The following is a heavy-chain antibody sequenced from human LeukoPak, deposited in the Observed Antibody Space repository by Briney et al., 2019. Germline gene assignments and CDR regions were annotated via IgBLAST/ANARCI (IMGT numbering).Heavy chain of an antibody. CDR1: GFTFSRYW. CDR2: INSDGSST. V-gene: IGHV3-74*01. CDR3: ASLGYYYGSGDY. Sequence: GGSLRLSCAASGFTFSRYWMHWVRQAPGKGLVWVSRINSDGSSTSYADSVKGRFTISRDNAKNTLYLQMNSLRAEDTAVYYCASLGYYYGSGDYWGQGTLVTVSS. D-gene: IGHD3-10*01. J-gene: IGHJ4*02.